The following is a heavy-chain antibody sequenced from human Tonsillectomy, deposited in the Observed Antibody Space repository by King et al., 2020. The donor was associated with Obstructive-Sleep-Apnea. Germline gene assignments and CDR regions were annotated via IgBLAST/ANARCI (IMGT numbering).Heavy chain of an antibody. V-gene: IGHV3-53*04. CDR3: AKYDTDFMDAFDI. CDR2: IYSGGST. J-gene: IGHJ3*02. Sequence: VQLVESGGGLVQPGGSLRLSCAASGFTVSSNYMSWVRQAPGKGLEWDSVIYSGGSTYYADSVKGRFTISRHNSKNTLYLQMNSLRAEDTAVYYCAKYDTDFMDAFDIWGQGTMVTVSS. CDR1: GFTVSSNY. D-gene: IGHD3-9*01.